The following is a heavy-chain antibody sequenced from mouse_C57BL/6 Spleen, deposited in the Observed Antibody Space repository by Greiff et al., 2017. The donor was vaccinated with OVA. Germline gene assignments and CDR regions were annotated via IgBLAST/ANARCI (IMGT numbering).Heavy chain of an antibody. Sequence: QVQLKQSGAELARPGASVKLSCKASGYTFTSYGISWVKQRTGQGLEWIGEIYPRSGNTYYNEKFKGKATLTADKSSSTAYMELRSLTSEDSAVYFCAMGGYYGSRDYWGQGTTLTVSS. V-gene: IGHV1-81*01. CDR1: GYTFTSYG. CDR2: IYPRSGNT. J-gene: IGHJ2*01. CDR3: AMGGYYGSRDY. D-gene: IGHD1-1*01.